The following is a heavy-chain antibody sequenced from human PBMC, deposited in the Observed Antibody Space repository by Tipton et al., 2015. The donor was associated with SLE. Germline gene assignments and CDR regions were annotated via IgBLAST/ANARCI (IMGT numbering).Heavy chain of an antibody. J-gene: IGHJ3*02. D-gene: IGHD4-23*01. CDR1: GGSISSSSSYY. V-gene: IGHV4-34*01. CDR2: INHRGST. CDR3: ASSHDYGGHDAFDI. Sequence: TLSLTCAVYGGSISSSSSYYWAWIRQPPGKGVEWIGEINHRGSTNYNPSLKSRVTISVDTSKNQFSLKLRSVTAADTAVYYCASSHDYGGHDAFDIWGQGTMVTVSS.